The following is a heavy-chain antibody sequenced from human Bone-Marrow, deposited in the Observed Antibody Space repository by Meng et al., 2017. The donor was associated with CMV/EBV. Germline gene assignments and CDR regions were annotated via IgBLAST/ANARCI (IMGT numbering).Heavy chain of an antibody. CDR3: VRAGGAIRPPFDY. CDR1: GYTFTSYG. V-gene: IGHV1-18*01. Sequence: ASVKVSCKASGYTFTSYGISWVRQAPGQGLEWMGWISAYNGNTNYAQKLQGRVTMTRDTSTSTVYMELSSLRSEDTAVYYCVRAGGAIRPPFDYWGQGTLVTVSS. J-gene: IGHJ4*02. D-gene: IGHD6-6*01. CDR2: ISAYNGNT.